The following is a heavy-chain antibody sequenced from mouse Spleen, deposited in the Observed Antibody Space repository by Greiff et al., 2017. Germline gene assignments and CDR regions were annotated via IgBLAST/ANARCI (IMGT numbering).Heavy chain of an antibody. D-gene: IGHD1-2*01. CDR3: ARGTITTATFDY. CDR2: INPNNGGT. Sequence: EVQLQQSGPELVKPGASVKISCKASGYTFTDYYMNWVKQSHGKSLEWIGDINPNNGGTSYNQKFKGKATLTVDKSSSTAYMELRSLTSEDSAVYYCARGTITTATFDYWGQGTTLTVSS. V-gene: IGHV1-26*01. J-gene: IGHJ2*01. CDR1: GYTFTDYY.